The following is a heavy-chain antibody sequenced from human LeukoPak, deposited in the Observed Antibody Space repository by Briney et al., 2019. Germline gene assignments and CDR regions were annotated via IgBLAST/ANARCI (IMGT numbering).Heavy chain of an antibody. CDR1: GFTFSYYG. V-gene: IGHV3-30*18. J-gene: IGHJ5*02. CDR3: AKHLWASYTMKNWIDP. D-gene: IGHD3-16*01. CDR2: ISYDGSNT. Sequence: PGGSLRLSCAASGFTFSYYGMHWIRQAPGKGLEWMAVISYDGSNTDYADSVKGRFTISRDNSKNTLYLQLNSPTDEDTAVYYCAKHLWASYTMKNWIDPWGQGTLVTVSS.